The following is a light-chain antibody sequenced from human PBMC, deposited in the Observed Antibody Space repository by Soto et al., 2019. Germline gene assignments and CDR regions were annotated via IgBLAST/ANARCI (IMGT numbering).Light chain of an antibody. CDR1: SSNIGAGYD. CDR2: GNS. CDR3: QSYASSLSGPV. Sequence: QSVLTQPPSVSGAPGQRVTISCTGRSSNIGAGYDVHWYQQLPGTAPKLLIYGNSNRPSGVPDRFSGSKSGTSASLAITGLQAEDEADYFCQSYASSLSGPVFGGGTKLTVL. V-gene: IGLV1-40*01. J-gene: IGLJ2*01.